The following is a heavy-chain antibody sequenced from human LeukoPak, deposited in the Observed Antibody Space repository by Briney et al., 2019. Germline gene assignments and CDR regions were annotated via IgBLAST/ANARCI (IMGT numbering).Heavy chain of an antibody. CDR3: ATTSERMGTFDY. CDR1: GFTVSSNY. Sequence: GGSLRLSCAASGFTVSSNYMSWVRQAPGKGLEWVSIIYSGGSTYYADSVKGRFTISRDDSKNTLYLQMNSLRDADTAVYYCATTSERMGTFDYWGQGTLVTVSS. J-gene: IGHJ4*02. CDR2: IYSGGST. D-gene: IGHD5-24*01. V-gene: IGHV3-53*01.